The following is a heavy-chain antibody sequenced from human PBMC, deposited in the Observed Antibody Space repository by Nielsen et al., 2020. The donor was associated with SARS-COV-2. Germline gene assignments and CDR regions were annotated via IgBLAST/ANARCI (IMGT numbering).Heavy chain of an antibody. V-gene: IGHV3-49*04. Sequence: GESLKISCTASGFTFGDYAMSWVRQAPGKGLEWVGFIRSKAYGGTTEYAASVKGRFTISRDNSKNTLYLQMNSLRAEDTAVYYCARAVEDYDFWSGQYGMDVWGQGTTVTVSS. CDR1: GFTFGDYA. CDR2: IRSKAYGGTT. CDR3: ARAVEDYDFWSGQYGMDV. D-gene: IGHD3-3*01. J-gene: IGHJ6*02.